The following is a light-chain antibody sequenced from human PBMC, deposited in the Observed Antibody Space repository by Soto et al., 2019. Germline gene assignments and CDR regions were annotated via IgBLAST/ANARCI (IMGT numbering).Light chain of an antibody. CDR3: QHYNSYSEA. CDR1: HTISSW. Sequence: DIQMTQSPSTVSGSVGDRVTITCRASHTISSWLAWYQQKPGKAPKLLIYKASTLKSGVPSRFSGSGSGTEFTLTISSLQPDDFATYYCQHYNSYSEACGQGTKVDI. J-gene: IGKJ1*01. CDR2: KAS. V-gene: IGKV1-5*03.